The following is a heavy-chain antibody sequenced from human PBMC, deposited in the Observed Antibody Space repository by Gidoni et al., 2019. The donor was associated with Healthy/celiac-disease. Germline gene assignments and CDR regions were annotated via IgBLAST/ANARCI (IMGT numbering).Heavy chain of an antibody. Sequence: QVQLQESGPGLVKPSETLSLTCTVSGGSISSYYWSWIRQPPGKGLEWIGYIYYSGSTNYNPSLKSRVTISVDTSKNQFSLKLSSVTAADTAVYYCATTLSSSPTNHYGMDVWGQGTTVTVSS. D-gene: IGHD6-6*01. CDR3: ATTLSSSPTNHYGMDV. CDR1: GGSISSYY. J-gene: IGHJ6*02. CDR2: IYYSGST. V-gene: IGHV4-59*01.